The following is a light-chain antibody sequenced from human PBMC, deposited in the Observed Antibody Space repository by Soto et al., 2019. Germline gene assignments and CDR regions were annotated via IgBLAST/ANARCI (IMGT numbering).Light chain of an antibody. J-gene: IGKJ4*01. CDR2: DAS. V-gene: IGKV3-11*01. CDR3: QQRSNWPLT. CDR1: QSVSSY. Sequence: EIRFSKSPCTLPLSPAARATLSCRASQSVSSYLAWYQQKPGQAPRLLIYDASNRATGIPARFSGSGSGTDFTLTISSLEPEDFAVYYCQQRSNWPLTFGRGTKVDIK.